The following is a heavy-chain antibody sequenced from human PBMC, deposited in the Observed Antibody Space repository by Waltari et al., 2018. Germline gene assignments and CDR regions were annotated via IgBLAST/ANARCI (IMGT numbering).Heavy chain of an antibody. CDR1: GGSFRGYY. CDR3: ARGGGDYPYAFDI. V-gene: IGHV4-34*01. D-gene: IGHD2-21*02. Sequence: QVQLQQWGAGLLKPSATLSLTCAVHGGSFRGYYWSWIRQPPGKGLEWIGEINHSGSTNYNPSLKSRVTISVDTSKNQFSLKLSSVTAADTAVYYCARGGGDYPYAFDIWGQGTMVTVSS. J-gene: IGHJ3*02. CDR2: INHSGST.